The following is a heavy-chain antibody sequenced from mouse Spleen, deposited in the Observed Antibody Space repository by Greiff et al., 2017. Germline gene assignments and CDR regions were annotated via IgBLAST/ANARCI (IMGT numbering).Heavy chain of an antibody. CDR2: ISSGSSTI. CDR3: ARPGYYDGSSWFAY. D-gene: IGHD1-1*01. V-gene: IGHV5-17*01. J-gene: IGHJ3*01. CDR1: GFTFSDYG. Sequence: EVKLMESGGGLVKPGGSLKLSCAASGFTFSDYGMHWVRQAPEKGLEWVAYISSGSSTIYYADTVKGRFTISRDNAKNTLFLQMTSLRSEDTAMYYCARPGYYDGSSWFAYWGQGTLVTVSA.